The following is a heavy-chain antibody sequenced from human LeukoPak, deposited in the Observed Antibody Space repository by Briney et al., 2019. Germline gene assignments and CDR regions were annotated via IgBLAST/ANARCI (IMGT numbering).Heavy chain of an antibody. CDR3: ARLIAASAFDI. V-gene: IGHV1-8*02. J-gene: IGHJ3*02. CDR2: MNPNSGNT. D-gene: IGHD2-15*01. Sequence: ASVKVSCKASGGTFSSYAINWVRQATGQGLEWMGWMNPNSGNTGYAQKFQGRVTMTRNTSISTAYMELSSLRSEDTAVYYCARLIAASAFDIWGQGTMVTVSS. CDR1: GGTFSSYA.